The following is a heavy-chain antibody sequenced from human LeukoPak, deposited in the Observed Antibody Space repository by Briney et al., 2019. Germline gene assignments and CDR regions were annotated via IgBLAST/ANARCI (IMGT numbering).Heavy chain of an antibody. J-gene: IGHJ4*02. CDR2: LYIRGST. D-gene: IGHD1-7*01. CDR1: GDSISNGSYY. Sequence: SETLSLTCTVSGDSISNGSYYWSWIRQPAGKGLEWIGRLYIRGSTNYSPSLKSRVTISADRSKNQLSLSLRSVTAADTRVYFCARAATVNYHCDSWGQGTLVTVSS. CDR3: ARAATVNYHCDS. V-gene: IGHV4-61*02.